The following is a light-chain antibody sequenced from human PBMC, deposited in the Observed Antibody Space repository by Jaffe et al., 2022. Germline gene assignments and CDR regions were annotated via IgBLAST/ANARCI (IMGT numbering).Light chain of an antibody. V-gene: IGLV7-43*01. J-gene: IGLJ3*02. CDR1: TGAVTSDYH. CDR2: SAT. CDR3: LLYYPDTWV. Sequence: QTVVTQEPSLTVSPGGTVTLTCACSTGAVTSDYHPNWFQQKPGQAPRPLIYSATHKYSWTPARFSGSLLGGKAALTLSGVQTEDEAEYYCLLYYPDTWVFGGGTQLAVL.